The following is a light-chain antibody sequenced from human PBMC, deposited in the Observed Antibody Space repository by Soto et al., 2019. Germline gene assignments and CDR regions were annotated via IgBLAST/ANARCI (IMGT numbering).Light chain of an antibody. Sequence: ENVLTQSPGTLSLSPGEGATLSCRASQSVSSDYLAWYQQKPGQAPRLLIYSASSRSTGVPDRFSGSGSGTEFSLTIRRLEPEDFAVYYCQQYSSSPRTVGQGTKLEMK. CDR2: SAS. CDR3: QQYSSSPRT. CDR1: QSVSSDY. J-gene: IGKJ2*02. V-gene: IGKV3-20*01.